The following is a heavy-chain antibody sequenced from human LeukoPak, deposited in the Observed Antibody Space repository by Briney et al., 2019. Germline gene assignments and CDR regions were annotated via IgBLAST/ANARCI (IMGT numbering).Heavy chain of an antibody. CDR1: GGTFSSYA. CDR3: ARVTNGDYFDY. D-gene: IGHD4-17*01. Sequence: ASVKVSCKASGGTFSSYAISWVRQAPGQGLEWMGRIIPILGVANYAQKFQGRVTITADKSTSTAYMEPSSLRSEDTAVYYCARVTNGDYFDYWGQGTLVTVSS. J-gene: IGHJ4*02. V-gene: IGHV1-69*04. CDR2: IIPILGVA.